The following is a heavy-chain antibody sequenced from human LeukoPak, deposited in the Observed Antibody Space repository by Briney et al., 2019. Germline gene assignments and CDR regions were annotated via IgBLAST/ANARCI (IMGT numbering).Heavy chain of an antibody. D-gene: IGHD5-18*01. CDR1: GIIFSNYW. CDR3: ARGGGYSYGSFDY. J-gene: IGHJ4*02. Sequence: GGSLRLSCAASGIIFSNYWMHWVRQAPGKGLVWDSRINRDGSSTSYADSVKGRFTISRDNAKNTLYLQMNSLRAEDTAVYYCARGGGYSYGSFDYWGQGTLVTVSS. CDR2: INRDGSST. V-gene: IGHV3-74*01.